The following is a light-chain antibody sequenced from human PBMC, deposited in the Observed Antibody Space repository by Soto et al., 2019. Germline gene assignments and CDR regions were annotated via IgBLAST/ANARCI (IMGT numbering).Light chain of an antibody. V-gene: IGLV3-16*01. CDR2: KGT. CDR1: AMTKKY. J-gene: IGLJ2*01. CDR3: LSTDNSGNVWV. Sequence: SCELTQPPSVSVSLGQMARITCSGEAMTKKYAYWYQQKPGQSPVVVIYKGTERPSGIPERFSGSTSGTIVTLTISGVQAEDEADYYCLSTDNSGNVWVFGGGTKLTDL.